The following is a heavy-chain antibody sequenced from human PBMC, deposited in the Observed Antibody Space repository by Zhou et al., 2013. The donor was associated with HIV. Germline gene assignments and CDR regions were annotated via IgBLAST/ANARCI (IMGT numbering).Heavy chain of an antibody. CDR2: IIPIFGTA. CDR3: ANPGIIRGAFDI. Sequence: QVQLVQSGGDVKKPGSSVKVSCKASGGTFSSYAISWVRQAPGQGLEWMGGIIPIFGTANYAQKFQGRVTITTDESTSTAYMELSSLRSEDTAVYYCANPGIIRGAFDIWGQGTMVTVSS. V-gene: IGHV1-69*05. D-gene: IGHD1-20*01. CDR1: GGTFSSYA. J-gene: IGHJ3*02.